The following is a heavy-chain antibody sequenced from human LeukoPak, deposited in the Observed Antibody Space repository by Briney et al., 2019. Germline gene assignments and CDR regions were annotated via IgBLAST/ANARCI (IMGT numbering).Heavy chain of an antibody. J-gene: IGHJ6*03. D-gene: IGHD2-8*01. V-gene: IGHV4-39*07. Sequence: PSETLSLTCTVSGGSISSSSYYWGWIRQLPGKGLEWIGSIYYSGSTYYNPSLKSRVTISVDTSKNQFSLKLSSVTAADTAVYYCARGGTGCTNGVCYGYYYYMDVWGKGTTVTVSS. CDR2: IYYSGST. CDR3: ARGGTGCTNGVCYGYYYYMDV. CDR1: GGSISSSSYY.